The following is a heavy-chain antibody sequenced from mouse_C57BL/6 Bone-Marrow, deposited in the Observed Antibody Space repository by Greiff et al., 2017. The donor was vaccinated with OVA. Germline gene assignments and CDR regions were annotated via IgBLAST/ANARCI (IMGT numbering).Heavy chain of an antibody. V-gene: IGHV1-82*01. CDR3: ARLGIYDGYFDY. CDR1: GYAFSSSW. D-gene: IGHD2-3*01. Sequence: QVQLKESGPELVKPGASVKISCKASGYAFSSSWMNWVKQRPGKGLEWIGRIYPGDGDTNYNGKFKGKATLTSDKSSSTAYMQLSSLTSEDSAVYFCARLGIYDGYFDYWGQGTTLTVSS. J-gene: IGHJ2*01. CDR2: IYPGDGDT.